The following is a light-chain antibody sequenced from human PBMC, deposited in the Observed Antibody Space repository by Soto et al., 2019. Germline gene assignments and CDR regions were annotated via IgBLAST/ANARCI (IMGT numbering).Light chain of an antibody. J-gene: IGLJ1*01. Sequence: QSALTQPASVSGSPGQSITISCTGTGSDVGGYDYVSWYQHHPGKAPKVMIYEVTNRPSGVSNRFSGSKSGNTASLTVSGLQADDEADYYCSSYAGNNNYVFGTGTKVTVL. CDR1: GSDVGGYDY. CDR3: SSYAGNNNYV. CDR2: EVT. V-gene: IGLV2-14*01.